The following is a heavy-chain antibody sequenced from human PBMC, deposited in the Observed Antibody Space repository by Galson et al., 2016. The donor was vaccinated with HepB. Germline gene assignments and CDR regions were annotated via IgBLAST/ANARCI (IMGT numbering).Heavy chain of an antibody. CDR1: GGPISSYY. D-gene: IGHD2-15*01. CDR2: IYYSGST. Sequence: ETLSLTCTVSGGPISSYYWSWIRQPPGKGLEWIGYIYYSGSTNYNPSLKSRVTISVDTSKNQFSLKLSSVTAADTAVYYCARTGVVVAATRGGWFDPWGQGILVTVSS. CDR3: ARTGVVVAATRGGWFDP. J-gene: IGHJ5*02. V-gene: IGHV4-59*01.